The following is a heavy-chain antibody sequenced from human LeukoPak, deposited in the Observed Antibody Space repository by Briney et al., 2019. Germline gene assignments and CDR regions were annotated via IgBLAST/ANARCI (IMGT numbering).Heavy chain of an antibody. CDR3: ARVAYDSSGYRLDY. Sequence: PSGTLSLTCTVSGGSISSYYWSWVRQPAGKGLEWLGRIYTSGSTNYNPSLKSRVTMSVDTSKNQFSLNLSSVTAADTAVYYCARVAYDSSGYRLDYWGQGTLVTVSS. CDR2: IYTSGST. J-gene: IGHJ4*02. D-gene: IGHD3-22*01. CDR1: GGSISSYY. V-gene: IGHV4-4*07.